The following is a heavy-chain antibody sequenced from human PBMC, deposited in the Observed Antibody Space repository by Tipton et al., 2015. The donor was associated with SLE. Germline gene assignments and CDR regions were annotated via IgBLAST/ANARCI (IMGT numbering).Heavy chain of an antibody. D-gene: IGHD2-2*01. CDR3: ARRYFTTVSCYGFDP. Sequence: GSLRLSCAASGFTFSSFDMHWLRQHPGRGLEWVAAISTTGDTFYPGSVKGRFTISRENAKNSLYLLMNSLRAGDTSVYYCARRYFTTVSCYGFDPWGQGTLVTVSS. CDR2: ISTTGDT. V-gene: IGHV3-13*01. J-gene: IGHJ5*02. CDR1: GFTFSSFD.